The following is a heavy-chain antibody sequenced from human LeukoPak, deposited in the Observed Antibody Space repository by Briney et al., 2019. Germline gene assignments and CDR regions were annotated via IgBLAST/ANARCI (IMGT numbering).Heavy chain of an antibody. V-gene: IGHV3-23*01. J-gene: IGHJ4*02. CDR1: GFSFSNYG. CDR2: IIPTGSTT. D-gene: IGHD3-16*01. CDR3: AKDIRWASFES. Sequence: GGSLRLSCAASGFSFSNYGMNWVRQAPGKGLEWVSGIIPTGSTTYYANSVKGRFTISRDNSKNTVYLHLNSLRVEDTAQYYCAKDIRWASFESWGQGTLVTVSS.